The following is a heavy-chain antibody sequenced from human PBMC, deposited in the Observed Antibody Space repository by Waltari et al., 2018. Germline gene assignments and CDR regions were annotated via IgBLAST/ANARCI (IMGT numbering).Heavy chain of an antibody. Sequence: QVQLVQSGTEVKKPGASVKVSCQASGYSFTAYHLHWVRQTPGHRLGGLGWINPQNGDTSYAQNFLGRVTMTRDTSINTVYMDLSGLRSDDTAVFYCARDPGPIVGAPDYWGQGTLVTVSS. CDR2: INPQNGDT. D-gene: IGHD1-26*01. V-gene: IGHV1-2*02. CDR1: GYSFTAYH. J-gene: IGHJ4*02. CDR3: ARDPGPIVGAPDY.